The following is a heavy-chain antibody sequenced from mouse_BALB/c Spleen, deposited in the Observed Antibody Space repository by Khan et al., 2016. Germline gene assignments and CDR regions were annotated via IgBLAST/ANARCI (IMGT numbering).Heavy chain of an antibody. D-gene: IGHD1-1*01. CDR2: IYPYNGGT. J-gene: IGHJ2*01. CDR3: ARRDYGSTYYLDY. Sequence: VQLQQSGPELVKPGASVKISCKASGYPFTDYNMHWVKQSHGKSLEWIGYIYPYNGGTGYNQKFKYRATLTVDSSSSTAYMALRSLTSEDSAVYCCARRDYGSTYYLDYWGQGTTLTVSS. CDR1: GYPFTDYN. V-gene: IGHV1S29*02.